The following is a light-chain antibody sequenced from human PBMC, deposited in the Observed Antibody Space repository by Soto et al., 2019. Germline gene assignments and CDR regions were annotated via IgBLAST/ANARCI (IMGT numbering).Light chain of an antibody. V-gene: IGKV3-15*01. CDR1: QSVSSN. Sequence: EIVLTQSPGTLSFSPGERATLSCRASQSVSSNLAWYQQKPGQAPRLLIYGASTRATGIPARFSGSGSGTEFTLTISSLQSEDFATYYCQQANTFPLTFGQGTRLEIK. CDR2: GAS. J-gene: IGKJ5*01. CDR3: QQANTFPLT.